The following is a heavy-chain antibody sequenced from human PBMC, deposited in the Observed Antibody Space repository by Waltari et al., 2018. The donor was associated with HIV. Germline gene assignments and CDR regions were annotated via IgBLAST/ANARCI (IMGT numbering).Heavy chain of an antibody. J-gene: IGHJ4*02. CDR1: GFPLSTYW. V-gene: IGHV3-7*01. CDR3: ARDHESGAGMYYFSH. CDR2: INQDGSEK. D-gene: IGHD3-16*01. Sequence: EVLLVQSGGDLVQPGESLRLTFAASGFPLSTYWMTWVRQAPGKGLEWVATINQDGSEKYYVDSVKGRFIISRDNAWTSLSLEMNNLRAEDTAVYYCARDHESGAGMYYFSHWGQGSLVTVSS.